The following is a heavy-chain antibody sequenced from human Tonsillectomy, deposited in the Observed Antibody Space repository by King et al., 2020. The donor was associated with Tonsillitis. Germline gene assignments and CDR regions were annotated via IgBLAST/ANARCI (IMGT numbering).Heavy chain of an antibody. CDR2: IGTAGDT. J-gene: IGHJ2*01. V-gene: IGHV3-13*01. D-gene: IGHD5-24*01. CDR3: ARWLHHNWYFDL. Sequence: VQLVESGGGLVQPGGSLRLSCAASGFTFSSYDMHWVRQATGKGLEWVSAIGTAGDTYYPGSVKGRFTISRENAKYSLYLQMNSLRAGDTAVYYCARWLHHNWYFDLWGRGTLVTVSS. CDR1: GFTFSSYD.